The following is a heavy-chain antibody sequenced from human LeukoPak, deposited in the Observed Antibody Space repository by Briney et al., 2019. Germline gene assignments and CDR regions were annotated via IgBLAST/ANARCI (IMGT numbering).Heavy chain of an antibody. Sequence: GGSLRLSCAGSGFTFNNYGIHWVRQAPGKGLEWVAVISFDGSDKYYADSVKGRFTISRDHSKNTLYLQMNSLRTEDTAVYYCAKDMKAIYYYYYYMDVWGKGTTVTVSS. CDR2: ISFDGSDK. D-gene: IGHD3-16*01. J-gene: IGHJ6*03. CDR1: GFTFNNYG. CDR3: AKDMKAIYYYYYYMDV. V-gene: IGHV3-30*18.